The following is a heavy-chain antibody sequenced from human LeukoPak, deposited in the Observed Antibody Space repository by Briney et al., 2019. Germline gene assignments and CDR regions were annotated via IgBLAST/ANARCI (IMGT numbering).Heavy chain of an antibody. Sequence: PSETLSLTCTVSGGSISSYYWSWIRQPAGKGLEWIGRICTSGSTNYNPSLKSRVTMSVDTSKNQFSLKLSSVTAADTAVYYCARSSSSLDRYCSSTSCPFYYFDYWGQGTLVTVSS. CDR1: GGSISSYY. CDR2: ICTSGST. CDR3: ARSSSSLDRYCSSTSCPFYYFDY. V-gene: IGHV4-4*07. D-gene: IGHD2-2*01. J-gene: IGHJ4*02.